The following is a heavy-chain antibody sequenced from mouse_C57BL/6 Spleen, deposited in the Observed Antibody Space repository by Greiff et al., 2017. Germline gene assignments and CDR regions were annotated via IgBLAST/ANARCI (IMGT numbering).Heavy chain of an antibody. CDR2: ISSKSNNYAT. CDR1: GFSFNTYA. V-gene: IGHV10-1*01. D-gene: IGHD2-2*01. Sequence: EVKLMESGGGLVQPKGSLKLSCAASGFSFNTYAMNWVRQAPGKGLEWVARISSKSNNYATYYTDSVKDRFTISRDDSASMLYLQMNNLRTEDTAMYYCVGHADGYDEGAFDYWGKGTTLTVSS. CDR3: VGHADGYDEGAFDY. J-gene: IGHJ2*01.